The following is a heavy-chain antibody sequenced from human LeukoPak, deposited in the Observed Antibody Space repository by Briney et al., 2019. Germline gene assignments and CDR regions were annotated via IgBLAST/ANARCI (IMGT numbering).Heavy chain of an antibody. CDR2: IYPGDSDT. V-gene: IGHV5-51*01. Sequence: GESLKISCKGSGYSFTSYWIGWVRQMPGKGLEWMGIIYPGDSDTRYSPSFQGQVTISADKSITTAYLQWSSLKASDTAMYYCARPIWEYCYDILEAFDIWGQGTMVAVSS. D-gene: IGHD2-2*01. J-gene: IGHJ3*02. CDR1: GYSFTSYW. CDR3: ARPIWEYCYDILEAFDI.